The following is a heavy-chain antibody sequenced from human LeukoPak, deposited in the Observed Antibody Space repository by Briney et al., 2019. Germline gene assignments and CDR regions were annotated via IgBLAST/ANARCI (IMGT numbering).Heavy chain of an antibody. D-gene: IGHD3-10*01. CDR3: ARRFGYYGSGSYYTYFDY. Sequence: ASVKVSCKASGYTFTSYGISWVRQAPGQGLEWMGWISAYNGNTNYAQKLQGRVTMTTDTSTSTAYMELRSLRSDDTAVYYCARRFGYYGSGSYYTYFDYWGQGTLVTVSS. J-gene: IGHJ4*02. CDR1: GYTFTSYG. CDR2: ISAYNGNT. V-gene: IGHV1-18*01.